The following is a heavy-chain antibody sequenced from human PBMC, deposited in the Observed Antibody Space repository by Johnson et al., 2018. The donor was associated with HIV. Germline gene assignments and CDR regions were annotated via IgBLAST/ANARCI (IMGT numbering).Heavy chain of an antibody. CDR3: AKDPTDFGADWAFDI. J-gene: IGHJ3*02. CDR2: IRYDGSNK. D-gene: IGHD3-10*01. V-gene: IGHV3-30*02. CDR1: GFIFSSYD. Sequence: VQLMESGGGVVQPGESLRLSCAASGFIFSSYDMHWVRQAPGKGLEWVAFIRYDGSNKYYVDSVKGRFTISRDNSKNTFYLQMNSLRGDDTAVYYCAKDPTDFGADWAFDIWGQGTMVTVSS.